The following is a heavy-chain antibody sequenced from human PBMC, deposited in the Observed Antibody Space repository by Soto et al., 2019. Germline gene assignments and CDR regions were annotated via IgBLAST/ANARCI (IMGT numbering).Heavy chain of an antibody. V-gene: IGHV4-31*03. Sequence: QVQLQESGPGLVKPSQTLSLTCTVSGGSISSGGYYWSWIRQHPGQGLEWIGYIYYSGSTDYNPSLRSRVTISVDPSKNQFSLKLSSVTAADTAVYYCARDLQYSRLFYGMDVWGQGTTVTVSS. J-gene: IGHJ6*02. CDR2: IYYSGST. D-gene: IGHD6-13*01. CDR1: GGSISSGGYY. CDR3: ARDLQYSRLFYGMDV.